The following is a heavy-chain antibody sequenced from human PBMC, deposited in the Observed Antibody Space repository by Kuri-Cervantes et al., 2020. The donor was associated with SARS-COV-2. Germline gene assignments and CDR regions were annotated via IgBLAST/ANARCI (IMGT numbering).Heavy chain of an antibody. CDR3: AKRPAVVRSFDH. Sequence: LSLTCAASGFTFSSYAMSWVRQAPGKGLEWVSAISGSGGSTYYADSVKGRFTISRDNSKNTLYLQMNSLRAEDTAVYYCAKRPAVVRSFDHWGQGTLVAVSS. D-gene: IGHD2-15*01. J-gene: IGHJ4*02. CDR1: GFTFSSYA. CDR2: ISGSGGST. V-gene: IGHV3-23*01.